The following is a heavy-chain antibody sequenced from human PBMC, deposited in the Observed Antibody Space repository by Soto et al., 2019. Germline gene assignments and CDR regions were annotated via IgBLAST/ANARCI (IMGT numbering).Heavy chain of an antibody. CDR1: GGSISSSSYY. Sequence: SETLSLTCTVSGGSISSSSYYWGWIRQPPGKGLEWIGSIYYSGSTYYNPSLKSRVTISVDTSKNQFSLNLSSVTAADTAVYYCARRRSSSWYVMDYYYYYGMDVWGQGTTVTVSS. CDR2: IYYSGST. V-gene: IGHV4-39*01. D-gene: IGHD6-13*01. J-gene: IGHJ6*02. CDR3: ARRRSSSWYVMDYYYYYGMDV.